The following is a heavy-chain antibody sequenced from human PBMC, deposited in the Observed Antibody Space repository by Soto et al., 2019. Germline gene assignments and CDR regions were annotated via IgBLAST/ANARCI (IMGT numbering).Heavy chain of an antibody. J-gene: IGHJ4*02. CDR2: IYYSGST. V-gene: IGHV4-61*01. CDR3: ASVSVGATRLCDY. CDR1: GGSVSSGSYY. D-gene: IGHD1-26*01. Sequence: LSLTCTVSGGSVSSGSYYWSWIRQPPGKGLEWIGYIYYSGSTNYNPSLKSRVTISVDTSKNQFSLKLSSVTAADTAVYYCASVSVGATRLCDYWGQGTLVTVSS.